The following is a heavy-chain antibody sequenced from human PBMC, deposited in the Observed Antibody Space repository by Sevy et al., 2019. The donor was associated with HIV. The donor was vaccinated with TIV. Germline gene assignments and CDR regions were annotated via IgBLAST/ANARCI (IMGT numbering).Heavy chain of an antibody. J-gene: IGHJ3*02. Sequence: SETLSLTCTVSGGSISSYYWSWIRQPPGKGLEWIGYIYYSGSTNYNPSLKSRVTISVDTSKNHFSLKLSSVTAADTAVYYCARERWDCSGGSCYGRGAFDIWGQGTMVTVSS. CDR2: IYYSGST. D-gene: IGHD2-15*01. CDR3: ARERWDCSGGSCYGRGAFDI. CDR1: GGSISSYY. V-gene: IGHV4-59*01.